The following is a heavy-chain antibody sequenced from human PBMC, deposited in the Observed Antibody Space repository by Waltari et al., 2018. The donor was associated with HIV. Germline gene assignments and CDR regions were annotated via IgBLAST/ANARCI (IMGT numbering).Heavy chain of an antibody. J-gene: IGHJ5*02. Sequence: QVQLVQSGAEVKKPGASVKVSCKASGYTFTSYDIHWVRQATGQGQEWMGWMNPNSGNTGYAQKFQGRVTMTRNTSISTAYMELSSLRSEDTAVYYCARLWCSGGSCYSRTNWFDPWGQGTLVTVSS. D-gene: IGHD2-15*01. V-gene: IGHV1-8*01. CDR2: MNPNSGNT. CDR3: ARLWCSGGSCYSRTNWFDP. CDR1: GYTFTSYD.